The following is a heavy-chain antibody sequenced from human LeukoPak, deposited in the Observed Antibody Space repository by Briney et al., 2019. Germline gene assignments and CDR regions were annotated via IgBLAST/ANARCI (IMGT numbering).Heavy chain of an antibody. D-gene: IGHD6-13*01. CDR1: GLTFSNAW. CDR3: AREGAAAAPY. Sequence: GGSLRLSCAVSGLTFSNAWMNWVRQAPGKGLEWVSAISSSSSYIYYADSVKGRFTISRDNARNSLYLQMNSLRAEDTAMYYCAREGAAAAPYWGQGTLVTVSS. J-gene: IGHJ4*02. CDR2: ISSSSSYI. V-gene: IGHV3-21*01.